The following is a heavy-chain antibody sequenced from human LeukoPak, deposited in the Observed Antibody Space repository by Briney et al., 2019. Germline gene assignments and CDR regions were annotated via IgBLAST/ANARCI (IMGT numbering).Heavy chain of an antibody. D-gene: IGHD3-10*01. J-gene: IGHJ3*02. CDR1: GGSISSYY. CDR3: ASASPDLLLWFGESTIWDI. Sequence: PSETLSLTCTVSGGSISSYYWSWIRQPPGKGLEWIGYIYYSGSTNYNPSLKSRVTISVDTSKNQFSLKLNSVTAADTAVYYCASASPDLLLWFGESTIWDIWGQGTMVTVSS. CDR2: IYYSGST. V-gene: IGHV4-59*01.